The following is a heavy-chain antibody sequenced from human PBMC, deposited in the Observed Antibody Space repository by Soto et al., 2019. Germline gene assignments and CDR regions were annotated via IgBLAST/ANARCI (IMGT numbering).Heavy chain of an antibody. CDR3: ARGRPDYGDY. Sequence: DINWVRQATGQGLEWMGWMNPNSGNTAYAQKFQGRVTMTRNTSISTAYMELSSLRSEDTAVYYCARGRPDYGDYWGQGTLVTVSS. V-gene: IGHV1-8*01. CDR1: D. CDR2: MNPNSGNT. J-gene: IGHJ4*02.